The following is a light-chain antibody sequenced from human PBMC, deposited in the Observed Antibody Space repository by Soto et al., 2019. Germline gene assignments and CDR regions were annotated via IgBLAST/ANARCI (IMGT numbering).Light chain of an antibody. CDR2: DVS. Sequence: QSVLTQPASVSGSPGQSITISCTGTSSDVGRYKYVSWYQQHPGKAPKVMIYDVSYRPSGVSNRFSGSKSGITASLTISGLQAEDEADYYCSSYTDTTTLVFGGGTKLTFL. J-gene: IGLJ2*01. V-gene: IGLV2-14*01. CDR3: SSYTDTTTLV. CDR1: SSDVGRYKY.